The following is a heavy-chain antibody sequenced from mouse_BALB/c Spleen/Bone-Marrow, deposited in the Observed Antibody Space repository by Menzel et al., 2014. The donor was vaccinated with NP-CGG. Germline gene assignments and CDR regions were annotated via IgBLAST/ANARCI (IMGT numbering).Heavy chain of an antibody. Sequence: VKLVESGPGLVAPSQSLSITCTVSGFSLTDHGVNWVRQPPGKNLEWLGMIWGDGSTDYNSALKSRLSISKDNSQSQVFLKMNSLETDDTARYYCARDLYYYGFDYWGQGTTLTVSS. CDR3: ARDLYYYGFDY. V-gene: IGHV2-6-7*01. J-gene: IGHJ2*01. CDR2: IWGDGST. D-gene: IGHD1-1*01. CDR1: GFSLTDHG.